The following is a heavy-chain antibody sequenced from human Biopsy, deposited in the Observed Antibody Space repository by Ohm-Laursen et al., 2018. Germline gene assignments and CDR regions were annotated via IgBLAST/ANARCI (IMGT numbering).Heavy chain of an antibody. CDR2: ISGGGTI. D-gene: IGHD4-23*01. CDR1: GFSFSDYH. CDR3: VRDTRWSPYSMDV. Sequence: GSLRLSCAASGFSFSDYHMRWIRQAPGRGLEWVSYISGGGTIYYGDSMKGRVTISRDNAKNSLYLQMHSLRAEDTAVYYCVRDTRWSPYSMDVWGQGTTVTVSS. V-gene: IGHV3-11*01. J-gene: IGHJ6*02.